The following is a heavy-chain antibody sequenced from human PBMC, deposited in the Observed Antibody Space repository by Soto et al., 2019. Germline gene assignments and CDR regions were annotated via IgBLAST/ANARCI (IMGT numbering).Heavy chain of an antibody. CDR2: ISYDGSNK. J-gene: IGHJ1*01. D-gene: IGHD3-10*01. Sequence: PGGSLRLSCAASGFTFSSYAMHWVRQAPGKGLEWVAVISYDGSNKYYADSVKGRFTISRDNSKNTLYLQMNSLRAEDTAVYYCARPIRDYGSGSYRSEYFQHWGQGTLVTVSS. CDR3: ARPIRDYGSGSYRSEYFQH. V-gene: IGHV3-30-3*01. CDR1: GFTFSSYA.